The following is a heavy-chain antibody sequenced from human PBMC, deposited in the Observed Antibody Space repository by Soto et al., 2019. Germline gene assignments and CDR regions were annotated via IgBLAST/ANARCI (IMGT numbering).Heavy chain of an antibody. CDR2: IYYSGST. CDR1: GGSISSYY. CDR3: ARRPLCSGGSCYSKLYVDY. D-gene: IGHD2-15*01. Sequence: SETLSLTCTVSGGSISSYYWSWIRQPPGKGLEWIGYIYYSGSTNYNPSIKSRVTISVDTSKNQFSLKLSSVTAADMAVYYCARRPLCSGGSCYSKLYVDYWGQGTLVTVSS. V-gene: IGHV4-59*01. J-gene: IGHJ4*02.